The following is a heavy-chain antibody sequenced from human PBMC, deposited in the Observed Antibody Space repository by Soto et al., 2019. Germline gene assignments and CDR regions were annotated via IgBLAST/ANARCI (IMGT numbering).Heavy chain of an antibody. Sequence: VASVKVSCKASGGTFSSYSISWVRQAPGQGLDWMGRIIPIVGIVNYAQKFQGRVTITADKSTSTAYMELSSLTSEDTAVYYCARVYCGGDCYLGPHEYFQHWGQGTLVTVSS. V-gene: IGHV1-69*02. CDR2: IIPIVGIV. J-gene: IGHJ1*01. D-gene: IGHD2-21*02. CDR1: GGTFSSYS. CDR3: ARVYCGGDCYLGPHEYFQH.